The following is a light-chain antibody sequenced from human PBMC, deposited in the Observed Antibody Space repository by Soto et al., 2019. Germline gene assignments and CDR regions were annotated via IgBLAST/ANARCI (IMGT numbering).Light chain of an antibody. CDR1: SSDVGGYDY. Sequence: QSVLTQPRSVSGSPGQSVTISCTGTSSDVGGYDYVSWHQQHPGKAPKLMIYDVSKRPSGVPDRFSGSKSGNTASLTISGLQAEDETDYYCSSYAGSYTFWVFGTGTKLTVL. CDR2: DVS. CDR3: SSYAGSYTFWV. J-gene: IGLJ1*01. V-gene: IGLV2-11*01.